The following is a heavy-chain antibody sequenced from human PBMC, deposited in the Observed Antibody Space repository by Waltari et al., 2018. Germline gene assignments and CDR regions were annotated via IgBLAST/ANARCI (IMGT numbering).Heavy chain of an antibody. CDR1: GYTFTSYA. Sequence: QVQLVQSGSELKKPGASVKVSCKASGYTFTSYAMNWVRQAPGQGLEWMGWINTKPGNPTYAQGVTGRFVFSWDTSVSTAYLQISSLKAEDTAVYYCARDGSGSYYKPLDYWGQGTLVTVSS. CDR3: ARDGSGSYYKPLDY. D-gene: IGHD3-10*01. J-gene: IGHJ4*02. V-gene: IGHV7-4-1*02. CDR2: INTKPGNP.